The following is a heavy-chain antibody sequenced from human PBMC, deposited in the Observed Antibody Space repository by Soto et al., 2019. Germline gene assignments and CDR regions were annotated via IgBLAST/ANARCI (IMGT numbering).Heavy chain of an antibody. CDR1: GFTFSNYA. CDR3: AKDSGSSGLFDY. V-gene: IGHV3-23*01. CDR2: ISGSGGST. D-gene: IGHD5-12*01. Sequence: GGSLRLSCAVSGFTFSNYAMSWVRQAPGKGLEWVSVISGSGGSTFYADSVKGRFTISRDNSKKTLHLQMNSLRAEDTAVYYCAKDSGSSGLFDYWGQGTLVTVSS. J-gene: IGHJ4*02.